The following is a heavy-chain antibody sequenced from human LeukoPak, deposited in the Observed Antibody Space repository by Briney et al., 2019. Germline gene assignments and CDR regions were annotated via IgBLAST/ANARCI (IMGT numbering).Heavy chain of an antibody. Sequence: GGSLRLSCAASGFTFSSYAMSWVRQAPGKGLEWVSAISGSGGGTYYADSVKGRFTISRDNSKNTLYLQMNSLRAEDTAVYYCAKDQWYSSSGGHVDVWGKGTTVTVSS. V-gene: IGHV3-23*01. CDR3: AKDQWYSSSGGHVDV. CDR1: GFTFSSYA. J-gene: IGHJ6*04. CDR2: ISGSGGGT. D-gene: IGHD6-13*01.